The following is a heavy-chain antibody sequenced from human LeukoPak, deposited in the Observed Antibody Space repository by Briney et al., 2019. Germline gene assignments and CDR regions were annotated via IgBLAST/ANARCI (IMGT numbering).Heavy chain of an antibody. V-gene: IGHV3-30*18. D-gene: IGHD6-13*01. J-gene: IGHJ6*02. Sequence: GRSLRLSCAPSGFTFSSSGMHWVGQAPGKGLEWVAVISYDGSNKYYADSVKGRFTISRDNSKNTLYLQMDSLRAEDTAVYYCAKVEQQLDYYYYGMDVWGQGTTVTVSS. CDR1: GFTFSSSG. CDR2: ISYDGSNK. CDR3: AKVEQQLDYYYYGMDV.